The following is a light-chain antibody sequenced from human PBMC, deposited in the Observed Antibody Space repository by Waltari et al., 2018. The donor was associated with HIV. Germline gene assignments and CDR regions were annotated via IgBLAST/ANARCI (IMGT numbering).Light chain of an antibody. V-gene: IGLV2-8*01. CDR1: SSDFGGYNY. CDR2: DVS. J-gene: IGLJ2*01. CDR3: SSYAGRNNVV. Sequence: QSALTQPPSASGSPGQSVTISCTGTSSDFGGYNYVSWYQQHPGKAPKLMIYDVSKRPSGFPDLFSGSKSGNTASLTVSGLQAEDEADYYCSSYAGRNNVVFGGGTKVTVL.